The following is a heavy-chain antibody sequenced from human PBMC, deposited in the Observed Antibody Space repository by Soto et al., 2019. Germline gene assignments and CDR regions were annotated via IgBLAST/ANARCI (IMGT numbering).Heavy chain of an antibody. D-gene: IGHD3-9*01. Sequence: GLEWMGIINPSGGSTSYAQKFQGRVTMTRDTSTGTVYMELSSLRSEDTAVYYCARGPLFISAVRAGDLIRYYF. CDR2: INPSGGST. CDR3: ARGPLFISAVRAGDLIRYYF. J-gene: IGHJ1*01. V-gene: IGHV1-46*01.